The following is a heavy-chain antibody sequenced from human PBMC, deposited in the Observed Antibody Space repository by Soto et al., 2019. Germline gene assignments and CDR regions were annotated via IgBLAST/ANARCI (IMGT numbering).Heavy chain of an antibody. CDR2: ISYDGSNK. CDR1: GFTFSSYA. V-gene: IGHV3-30-3*01. D-gene: IGHD2-2*02. Sequence: PGGSLRLSCAASGFTFSSYAMHWVRQAPGKGLEWVAAISYDGSNKYYADSVKGRFTISRDNSKNTLYLQMNSLRAEDTAVYYCARDRRYCSSTSCYKASYYYGMDVWGQGTTVTVSS. CDR3: ARDRRYCSSTSCYKASYYYGMDV. J-gene: IGHJ6*02.